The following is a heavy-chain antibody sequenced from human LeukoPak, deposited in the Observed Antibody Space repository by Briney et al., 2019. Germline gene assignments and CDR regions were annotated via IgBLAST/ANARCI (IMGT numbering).Heavy chain of an antibody. CDR2: IRYDGSNK. V-gene: IGHV3-30*02. Sequence: GGSLRLSCAASGFTFSSYGMHWVRQAPGKGLEWVAFIRYDGSNKYYADSVKGRFTISRDNSKNTLYLQMNSLRAEDTAVYYCAKDQRDYYDSSGAHPGSDAFDIWGQGTMVTVSS. CDR3: AKDQRDYYDSSGAHPGSDAFDI. D-gene: IGHD3-22*01. J-gene: IGHJ3*02. CDR1: GFTFSSYG.